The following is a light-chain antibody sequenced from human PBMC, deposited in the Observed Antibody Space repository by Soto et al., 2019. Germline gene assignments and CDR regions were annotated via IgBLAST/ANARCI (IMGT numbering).Light chain of an antibody. CDR1: QSVSSSY. J-gene: IGKJ5*01. CDR2: GAS. Sequence: EIVLTQSPATLSLSPGGRATLSCRASQSVSSSYLAWYQQKPGQAPRLLIYGASTRATGIPARFSGSGSGTEFTLTISSLQSEDFAVYYCQQYNNWPLITFGQGTRLEIK. V-gene: IGKV3-15*01. CDR3: QQYNNWPLIT.